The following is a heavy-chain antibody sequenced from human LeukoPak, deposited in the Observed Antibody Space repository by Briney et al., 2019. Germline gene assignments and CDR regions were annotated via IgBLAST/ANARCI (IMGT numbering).Heavy chain of an antibody. CDR2: IIPIFGTA. Sequence: GSSVTVSCKASGGTFSSYAISWVRQAPGQGLEWMGGIIPIFGTANYAQKFQGRVTITTDESTSTAYMELSSLRSEDTAVYYCARDPGQYYDILTGYYTPFYFDYWGQGTLVTVSS. CDR3: ARDPGQYYDILTGYYTPFYFDY. CDR1: GGTFSSYA. J-gene: IGHJ4*02. V-gene: IGHV1-69*05. D-gene: IGHD3-9*01.